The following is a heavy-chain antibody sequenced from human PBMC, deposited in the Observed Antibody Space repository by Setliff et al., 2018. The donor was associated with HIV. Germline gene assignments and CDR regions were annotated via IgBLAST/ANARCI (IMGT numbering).Heavy chain of an antibody. CDR3: AIDHVTNIAESGYGYARIDP. CDR2: VYMRGGT. J-gene: IGHJ5*02. CDR1: GGSIISEISW. V-gene: IGHV4-61*09. Sequence: SETLSLTCTVSGGSIISEISWWAWIRQPAGKGPEWLGQVYMRGGTDYNPSLEGRVTISLDTSKNQFSLKLTSVTAADTAVYYCAIDHVTNIAESGYGYARIDPWGPGISVTVSS. D-gene: IGHD5-18*01.